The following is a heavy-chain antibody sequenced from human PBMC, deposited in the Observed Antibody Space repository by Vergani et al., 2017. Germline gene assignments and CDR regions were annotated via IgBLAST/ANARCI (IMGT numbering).Heavy chain of an antibody. D-gene: IGHD6-19*01. CDR1: GSSIRSSNYY. V-gene: IGHV4-39*01. Sequence: QLQLQESGPGLVKPSATLSLTCSVSGSSIRSSNYYWGWIRQPPGKGLGWIASIYYSGSTYYNPSLKSRVTISVDTSKNQFSLKRSSVTAADTAVYFCARHSTVEWLVKLGWIDPWGQGILVTVSS. CDR2: IYYSGST. J-gene: IGHJ5*02. CDR3: ARHSTVEWLVKLGWIDP.